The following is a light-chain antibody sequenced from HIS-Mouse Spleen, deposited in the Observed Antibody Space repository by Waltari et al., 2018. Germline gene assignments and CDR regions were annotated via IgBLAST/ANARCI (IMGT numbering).Light chain of an antibody. V-gene: IGLV2-14*01. J-gene: IGLJ2*01. CDR2: EFS. Sequence: QSALTQPASVSGSPGQSITISCTGTSSDVGGYNYVSWYQQHPGKAPKLMIYEFSNRPSGVSNRFYGSKSGNTASLTISGLQAEDEADYYCSSYTSSSTLVFGGGTKLTVL. CDR3: SSYTSSSTLV. CDR1: SSDVGGYNY.